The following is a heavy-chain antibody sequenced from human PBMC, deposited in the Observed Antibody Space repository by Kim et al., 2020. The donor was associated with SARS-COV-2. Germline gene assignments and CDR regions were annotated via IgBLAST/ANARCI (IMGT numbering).Heavy chain of an antibody. J-gene: IGHJ6*02. D-gene: IGHD6-13*01. CDR1: GGSISSYY. CDR3: ARWQLAAPYYGMDV. V-gene: IGHV4-59*01. CDR2: IYYSGST. Sequence: SETLSLTCTVSGGSISSYYWSWIRQPPGKGLEWIGYIYYSGSTNYNPSLKSRVTISVDTSKNQFSLKLSSVTAADTAVYYCARWQLAAPYYGMDVWGQGTTVTVSS.